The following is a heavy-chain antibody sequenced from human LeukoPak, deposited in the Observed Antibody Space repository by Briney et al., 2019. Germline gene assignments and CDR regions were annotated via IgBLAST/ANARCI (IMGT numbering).Heavy chain of an antibody. J-gene: IGHJ6*02. Sequence: SVKVSCKASGGTFSNYAISWVRQAPGQRLEWMGGFIPVFGTAHYAQNFQGRVTITADESTSTVYLELSSLRSEDTAVYYCARDVDDVVVIPAAMDVWGQGTAVTLSS. CDR3: ARDVDDVVVIPAAMDV. CDR2: FIPVFGTA. V-gene: IGHV1-69*13. CDR1: GGTFSNYA. D-gene: IGHD2-2*01.